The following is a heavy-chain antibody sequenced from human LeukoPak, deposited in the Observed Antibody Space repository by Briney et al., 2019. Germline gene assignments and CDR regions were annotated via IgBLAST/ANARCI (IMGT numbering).Heavy chain of an antibody. CDR1: GFTFSSYA. CDR2: ISVSGENT. D-gene: IGHD3-10*01. CDR3: AKYGSGTYYNGLH. J-gene: IGHJ4*02. Sequence: PGGSLRLSCAASGFTFSSYAMTWVRQAPGKGLQWVSTISVSGENTYYADSVKGRFTIPRDISKSTLYLQMNSLRDEDTALYYCAKYGSGTYYNGLHWGQGTLVTVSS. V-gene: IGHV3-23*01.